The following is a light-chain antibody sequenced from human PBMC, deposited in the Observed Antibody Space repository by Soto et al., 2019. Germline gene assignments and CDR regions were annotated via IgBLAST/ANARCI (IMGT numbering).Light chain of an antibody. CDR3: AAWDDSLLGVV. CDR1: RSSIGSNP. Sequence: QSVLTQPPSASGTPGQTVTISCSGTRSSIGSNPVNWYQQFPGTAPKLLIYSNDLRPSGVPDRISGSKSGTSASLAISGLQSEDEADYYCAAWDDSLLGVVFGGGTKVTVL. V-gene: IGLV1-44*01. CDR2: SND. J-gene: IGLJ2*01.